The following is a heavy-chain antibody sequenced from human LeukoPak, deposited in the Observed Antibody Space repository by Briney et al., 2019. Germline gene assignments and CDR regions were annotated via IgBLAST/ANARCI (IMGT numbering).Heavy chain of an antibody. CDR3: AREHYYGSGSYYNVPYYYYGMDV. CDR2: IYSGGST. CDR1: GFTFTSYA. D-gene: IGHD3-10*01. Sequence: GGSLRLSCAASGFTFTSYAMSWVRQAPGKGLEWVSVIYSGGSTYYADSVKGRFTISRDNSKNTLYLQMNSLRAEDTAVYYCAREHYYGSGSYYNVPYYYYGMDVWGQGTTVTVSS. J-gene: IGHJ6*02. V-gene: IGHV3-53*01.